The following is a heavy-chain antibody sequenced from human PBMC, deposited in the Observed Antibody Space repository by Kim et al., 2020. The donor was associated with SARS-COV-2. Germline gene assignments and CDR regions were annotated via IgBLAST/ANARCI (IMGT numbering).Heavy chain of an antibody. CDR1: GGSISSSSYY. Sequence: SETLSLTCTVSGGSISSSSYYWGWIRQPPGKGLEWIGSIYYSGSTYYNPSLKSRVTISVDTSKNQFSLKLSSVTAADTAVYYCARLNSGYDFIVDLLVQLGYFDYWGQGTLVTVSS. CDR3: ARLNSGYDFIVDLLVQLGYFDY. D-gene: IGHD5-12*01. CDR2: IYYSGST. V-gene: IGHV4-39*07. J-gene: IGHJ4*02.